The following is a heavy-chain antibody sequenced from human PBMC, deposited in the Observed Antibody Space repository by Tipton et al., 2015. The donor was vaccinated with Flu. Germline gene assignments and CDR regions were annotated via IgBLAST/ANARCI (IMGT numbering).Heavy chain of an antibody. Sequence: QLVQSGAEVKKPGESLKISCKGSGYSFTSYWIGWVRQMPGKGLEWMGIIYPGDSDTRYSPSFQGQVTISADKSISTAYLQRSSLKASDTAMYYGAGLGQDYGDYGGEVFSGMGVWGQGAPVPVSS. CDR2: IYPGDSDT. CDR1: GYSFTSYW. CDR3: AGLGQDYGDYGGEVFSGMGV. D-gene: IGHD4-17*01. J-gene: IGHJ6*02. V-gene: IGHV5-51*01.